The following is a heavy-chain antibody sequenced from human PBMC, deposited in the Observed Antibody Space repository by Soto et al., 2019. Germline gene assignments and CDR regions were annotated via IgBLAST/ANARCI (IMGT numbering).Heavy chain of an antibody. V-gene: IGHV4-39*01. CDR1: GGSISGSSSY. CDR2: IFYNGNT. J-gene: IGHJ5*02. Sequence: SETLSLTXTVSGGSISGSSSYWGWIRQPPGKGLEWIGSIFYNGNTYYNPSLKSRVTISVDTSKNQFSLKLNSVTAADTAVYYCARNRHESSYYNVWGRPFGPWGQGTLVTVS. CDR3: ARNRHESSYYNVWGRPFGP. D-gene: IGHD3-16*01.